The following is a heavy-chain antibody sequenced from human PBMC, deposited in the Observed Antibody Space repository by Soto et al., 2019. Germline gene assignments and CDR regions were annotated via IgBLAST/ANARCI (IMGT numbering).Heavy chain of an antibody. Sequence: EVQLVESGGGLVQPGGSLRLSCAASGFTFSSYSMNWVRQAPGKGLEWVSYISSSSSTIYYADSVKGRFTISRDNAKNSLYLQMNSLRAEDTAVYYGARECGYLYGPLDYWGQGTLVNVSS. V-gene: IGHV3-48*01. D-gene: IGHD5-18*01. CDR1: GFTFSSYS. CDR3: ARECGYLYGPLDY. CDR2: ISSSSSTI. J-gene: IGHJ4*02.